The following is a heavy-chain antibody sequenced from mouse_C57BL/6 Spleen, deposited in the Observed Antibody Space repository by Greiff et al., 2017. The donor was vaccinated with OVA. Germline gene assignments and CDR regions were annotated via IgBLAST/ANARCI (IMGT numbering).Heavy chain of an antibody. D-gene: IGHD2-4*01. J-gene: IGHJ2*01. V-gene: IGHV1-81*01. Sequence: LVESGAELARPGASVKLSCKASGYTFTSYGISWVKQRTGQGLEWIGEIYPRSGNTYYNEKFKGKATLTADKSSSTAYMELRSLTSEDSAVYFCARSDYDYGTDYFDYWGQGTTLTVSS. CDR1: GYTFTSYG. CDR3: ARSDYDYGTDYFDY. CDR2: IYPRSGNT.